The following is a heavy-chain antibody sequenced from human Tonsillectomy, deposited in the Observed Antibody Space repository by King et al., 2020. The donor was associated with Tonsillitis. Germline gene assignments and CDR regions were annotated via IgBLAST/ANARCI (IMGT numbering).Heavy chain of an antibody. J-gene: IGHJ4*02. CDR3: ARGTYYYDSRQRYFDA. CDR1: GGSVSSYY. D-gene: IGHD3-22*01. V-gene: IGHV4-59*02. Sequence: VQLQESGPGLVKPSETLSLTCTVSGGSVSSYYWSWIRQSPGKGLEWIGYIYYTGSTNYNPSLKSRVTISLDTPKNHFSLKLSSVTAADPAVYYCARGTYYYDSRQRYFDAGGQGILVTVSS. CDR2: IYYTGST.